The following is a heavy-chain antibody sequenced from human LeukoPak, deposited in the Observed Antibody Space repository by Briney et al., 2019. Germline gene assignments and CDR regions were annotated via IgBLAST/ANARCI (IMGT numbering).Heavy chain of an antibody. J-gene: IGHJ4*02. CDR2: INHSGST. CDR3: AKDMGGIHDY. CDR1: GGSFSGYY. D-gene: IGHD3-16*01. V-gene: IGHV4-34*01. Sequence: SETLSLTCAVYGGSFSGYYWSWIRQPPGKGLEWIGEINHSGSTKYNPSLKNQVTTSVDRTKNHFSLKLSSVTAADTAVYYCAKDMGGIHDYWGQGTLVTVSS.